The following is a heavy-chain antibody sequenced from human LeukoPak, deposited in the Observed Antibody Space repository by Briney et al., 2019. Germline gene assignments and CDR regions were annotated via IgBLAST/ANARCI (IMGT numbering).Heavy chain of an antibody. CDR3: ARAEDYYDSSGYLYYYYYGMDV. D-gene: IGHD3-22*01. CDR1: GGSISSYY. Sequence: SETLSLTCTVSGGSISSYYWSWIRQPPGKGLEWIGYIYYSGSTNYNPSLKSRVTISVDTSKNQFSLKLSSVTAADTAVYYCARAEDYYDSSGYLYYYYYGMDVWGQGTTVTVSS. V-gene: IGHV4-59*01. J-gene: IGHJ6*02. CDR2: IYYSGST.